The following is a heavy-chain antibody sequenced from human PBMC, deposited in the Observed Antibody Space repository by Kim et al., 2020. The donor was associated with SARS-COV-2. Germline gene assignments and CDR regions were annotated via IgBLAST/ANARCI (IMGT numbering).Heavy chain of an antibody. V-gene: IGHV3-11*04. J-gene: IGHJ5*02. Sequence: DSVKGRFTISRDNAKNSLYLQMNSLRAEDTAVYYCARGDSSSWCSPWFDPWGQGTLVTVSS. CDR3: ARGDSSSWCSPWFDP. D-gene: IGHD6-13*01.